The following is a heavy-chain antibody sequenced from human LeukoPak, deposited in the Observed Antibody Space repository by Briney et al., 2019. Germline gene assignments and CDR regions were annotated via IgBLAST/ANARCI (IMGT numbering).Heavy chain of an antibody. CDR2: IYADFDNT. D-gene: IGHD4/OR15-4a*01. V-gene: IGHV3-53*01. J-gene: IGHJ4*02. CDR1: GFTVSGDY. Sequence: GGSLRLSCAASGFTVSGDYMSWVRLAPGKGLEWVSVIYADFDNTDYADSVKGRFTISRDNSKNTLYLQMNSLRVDDTATYYCARALNRHIGAFEYWGQGALVTVSS. CDR3: ARALNRHIGAFEY.